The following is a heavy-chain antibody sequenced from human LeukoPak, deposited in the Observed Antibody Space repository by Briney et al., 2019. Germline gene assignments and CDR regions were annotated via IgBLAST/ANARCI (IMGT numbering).Heavy chain of an antibody. V-gene: IGHV4-59*08. J-gene: IGHJ4*02. CDR3: ARHRVDYYDSSGYFSALFDY. D-gene: IGHD3-22*01. Sequence: PSETLSLICTVSGGSISSYYWSWIRQPPGKGLEWIGYIYYSGSTNYNPSLKSRVTISVDTSKNQFSLKLSSVTAADTAVYYFARHRVDYYDSSGYFSALFDYWGQGTLVTVSS. CDR1: GGSISSYY. CDR2: IYYSGST.